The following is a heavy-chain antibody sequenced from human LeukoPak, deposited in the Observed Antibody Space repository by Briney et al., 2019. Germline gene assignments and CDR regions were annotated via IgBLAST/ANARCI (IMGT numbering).Heavy chain of an antibody. V-gene: IGHV3-11*06. D-gene: IGHD4-17*01. CDR3: ARVGYGDYGFDY. CDR1: GFTFSDYY. CDR2: ISSSSSYT. Sequence: GGSLRLSCAASGFTFSDYYMGWIRQAPGKGLEWVSYISSSSSYTNYADSVKGRFTISRDNAKNSLYLQMNSLRAEDAAVYYCARVGYGDYGFDYWGQGTLVTVSS. J-gene: IGHJ4*02.